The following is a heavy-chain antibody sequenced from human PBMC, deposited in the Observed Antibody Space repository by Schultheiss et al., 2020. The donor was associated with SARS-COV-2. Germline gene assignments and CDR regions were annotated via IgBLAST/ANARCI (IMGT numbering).Heavy chain of an antibody. CDR3: ARGSGGGYEFDY. V-gene: IGHV3-33*01. D-gene: IGHD5-12*01. CDR1: GFTFSSYA. Sequence: GESLKISCAASGFTFSSYAMHWVRQAPGKGLEWVAVIWYDGSNKYYADSVKGRFTISRDNAKNSLFLQMDSLTAEDTAVYYCARGSGGGYEFDYWGQGTLVTVSS. CDR2: IWYDGSNK. J-gene: IGHJ4*02.